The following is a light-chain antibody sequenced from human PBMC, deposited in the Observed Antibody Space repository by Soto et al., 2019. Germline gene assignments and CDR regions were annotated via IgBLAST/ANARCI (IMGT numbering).Light chain of an antibody. CDR2: GAS. J-gene: IGKJ5*01. V-gene: IGKV3-20*01. CDR3: QEYGNSRT. Sequence: EIVWTQTPGTLSLSPGERATLSCRASQSVSSSYIAWYQQRRGQAPRLLIYGASSRAAGIPDRFSGSGSGTDFTLTISGLEPEDFAVYYCQEYGNSRTF. CDR1: QSVSSSY.